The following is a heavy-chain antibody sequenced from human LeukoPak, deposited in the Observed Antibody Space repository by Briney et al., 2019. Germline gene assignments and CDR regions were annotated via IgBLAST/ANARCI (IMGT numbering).Heavy chain of an antibody. CDR3: ARGGAGGRAFDI. CDR2: TYYRSKWNN. D-gene: IGHD2-15*01. V-gene: IGHV6-1*01. Sequence: SQTLSLTCAISGDSVSSNTAAWNWISQSPSRGLEWLGRTYYRSKWNNDYAIFVKSRLTINPDTSKNQFSLQLNSVTPEDTAVYYCARGGAGGRAFDIWGQGTMVTVSS. CDR1: GDSVSSNTAA. J-gene: IGHJ3*02.